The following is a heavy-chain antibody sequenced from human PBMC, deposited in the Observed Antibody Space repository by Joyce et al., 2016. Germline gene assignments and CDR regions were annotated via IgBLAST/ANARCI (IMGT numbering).Heavy chain of an antibody. CDR1: GYTFSDYG. V-gene: IGHV1-18*01. J-gene: IGHJ3*02. D-gene: IGHD2-21*01. CDR3: ARGPRAELLYAFDI. CDR2: ISTYSGSI. Sequence: QVQLVQSGAEVKRPGASLKVSCKASGYTFSDYGISWVRQAPVQGLGWMGWISTYSGSINYGQKCEGRVTMTTDTSTGTDYMELRSLGSDDTAVYYCARGPRAELLYAFDIWGQGTMVAVSS.